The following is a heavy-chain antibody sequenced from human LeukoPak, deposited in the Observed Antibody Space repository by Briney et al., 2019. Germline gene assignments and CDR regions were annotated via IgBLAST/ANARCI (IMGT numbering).Heavy chain of an antibody. V-gene: IGHV4-38-2*02. CDR3: ARVGYLWFGELSYYFDY. J-gene: IGHJ4*02. D-gene: IGHD3-10*01. CDR2: IYHSGST. CDR1: GYSISSGYY. Sequence: SETLSLTCTVSGYSISSGYYWGWIRQPPGKGLEWIGSIYHSGSTYYNPSLRSRVTISVDTSKNQFSLKLSSVTAADTAVYYCARVGYLWFGELSYYFDYWGQGTLVTVSS.